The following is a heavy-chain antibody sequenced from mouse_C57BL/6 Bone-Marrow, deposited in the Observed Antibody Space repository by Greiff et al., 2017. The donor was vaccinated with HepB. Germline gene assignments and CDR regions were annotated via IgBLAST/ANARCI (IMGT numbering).Heavy chain of an antibody. CDR3: VRHGSNYDLAWFAY. J-gene: IGHJ3*01. CDR2: IRSKSNNYAT. CDR1: GFSFNTYA. D-gene: IGHD2-5*01. Sequence: EVKVEESGGGLVQPKGSLKLSCAASGFSFNTYAMNWVRQAPGKGLEWVARIRSKSNNYATYYADSVKDRFTISRDDSESMLYLQMNNLKTEDTAMYYCVRHGSNYDLAWFAYWGQGTLVTVSA. V-gene: IGHV10-1*01.